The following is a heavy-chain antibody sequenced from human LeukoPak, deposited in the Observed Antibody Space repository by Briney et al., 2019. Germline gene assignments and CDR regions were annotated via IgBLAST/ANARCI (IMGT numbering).Heavy chain of an antibody. V-gene: IGHV3-33*01. CDR3: ARDRRYGEGIDY. D-gene: IGHD4-17*01. Sequence: GRSLRLSCAASGFTLDSYGMHWVRHAPGKGLELVAVIWYDGGNKYYADSVKGRFTISRDNSKNTLFLQMNSLRAEDTAVYYCARDRRYGEGIDYWGQGTLVTVSS. CDR2: IWYDGGNK. CDR1: GFTLDSYG. J-gene: IGHJ4*02.